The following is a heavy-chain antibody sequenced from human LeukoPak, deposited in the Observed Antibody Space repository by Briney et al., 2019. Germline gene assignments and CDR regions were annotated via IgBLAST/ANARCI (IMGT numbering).Heavy chain of an antibody. Sequence: GGSLRLSCAASGFTFDDYAMHWVRHAPGKGLEWVSGISWNSGSIVYADSVKGRFTISRDNAKNSLYLQMNSLRAEDTALYYCAKTTYSGSYGGYYFDYWGQGTLVTVSS. D-gene: IGHD1-26*01. V-gene: IGHV3-9*01. CDR3: AKTTYSGSYGGYYFDY. J-gene: IGHJ4*02. CDR1: GFTFDDYA. CDR2: ISWNSGSI.